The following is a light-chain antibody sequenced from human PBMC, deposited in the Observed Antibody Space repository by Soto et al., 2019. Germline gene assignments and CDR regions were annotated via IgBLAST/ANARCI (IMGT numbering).Light chain of an antibody. Sequence: DIQMTQSPSSLSASVGDRVTITCRADQGISNYLAWYQQKPGKVPKLLIYAASTLQSGVPARFSGSGSGTDFTLSSSSLQPEDVATYYCQKYNIAPWTFGQGTKVEIK. CDR3: QKYNIAPWT. CDR2: AAS. CDR1: QGISNY. J-gene: IGKJ1*01. V-gene: IGKV1-27*01.